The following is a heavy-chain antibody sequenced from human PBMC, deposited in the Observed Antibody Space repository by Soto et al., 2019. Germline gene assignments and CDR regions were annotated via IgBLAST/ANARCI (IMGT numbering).Heavy chain of an antibody. CDR1: GGSISTVDYW. CDR2: IYDGGRT. D-gene: IGHD7-27*01. CDR3: ARGPSGDKVDS. V-gene: IGHV4-30-4*01. J-gene: IGHJ4*02. Sequence: QVPLQESGPGLVKPSQTLSLTCTVSGGSISTVDYWWSWIRQSPDMGLEWIGHIYDGGRTYNNPSLESRVTMSVDPSKSQLSLTLSSVSAADTAVYYCARGPSGDKVDSWGQGTLVTVSS.